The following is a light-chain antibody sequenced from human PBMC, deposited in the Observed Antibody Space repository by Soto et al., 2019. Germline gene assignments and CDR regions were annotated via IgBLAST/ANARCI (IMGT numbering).Light chain of an antibody. Sequence: QSVLTQPPSVSGAPGQRVTISCTGNNSNIGAVYGVHWYQKLPGTAPKVLIYGNSYRPSGVPDRFSGSKSGTSASLAITGLQAEDEADYYCQSYDSSLSVYVFGTGTKVTVL. CDR3: QSYDSSLSVYV. CDR1: NSNIGAVYG. J-gene: IGLJ1*01. V-gene: IGLV1-40*01. CDR2: GNS.